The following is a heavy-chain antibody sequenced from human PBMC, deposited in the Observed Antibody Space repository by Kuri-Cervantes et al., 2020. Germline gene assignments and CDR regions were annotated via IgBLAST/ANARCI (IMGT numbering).Heavy chain of an antibody. CDR1: GGSISSYY. J-gene: IGHJ6*03. V-gene: IGHV4-59*01. D-gene: IGHD3-10*01. Sequence: ESLKISCTVSGGSISSYYWSWIRQPLGKGLEWIGYIYYSGSTNYNPSLKSRVTISVDTSKNQFSLKLSSVTAADTAVYYCARVSAAQEFHYYYYYYMDVWGKGTTVTVSS. CDR2: IYYSGST. CDR3: ARVSAAQEFHYYYYYYMDV.